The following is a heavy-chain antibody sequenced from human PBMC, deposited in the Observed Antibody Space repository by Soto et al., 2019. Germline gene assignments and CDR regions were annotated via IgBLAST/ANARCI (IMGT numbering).Heavy chain of an antibody. J-gene: IGHJ4*02. Sequence: LRLSCAASGFTFSSYAMSWVRQAPGKALEWLAHIFSNDEKSYSTSLKSRLTISKDTSKSQVVLTMTNMDPVDTATYYCARLYYDYVWGSYRFDYWGQGTLVTVSS. CDR3: ARLYYDYVWGSYRFDY. CDR1: GFTFSSYA. V-gene: IGHV2-26*01. D-gene: IGHD3-16*02. CDR2: IFSNDEK.